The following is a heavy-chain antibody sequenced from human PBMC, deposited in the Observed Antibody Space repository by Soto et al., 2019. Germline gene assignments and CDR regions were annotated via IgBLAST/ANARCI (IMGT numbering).Heavy chain of an antibody. CDR3: ARGPRRYFDL. Sequence: QVQLQESGPGLVKPSETLSLTCTVSGGSVSSGNYYWSWIRQPPGKGLEWIGYIYYSGSTNYNPSLKSRVTISVDTSKNQLSLKLNSVTAADTAVYYCARGPRRYFDLWGRGTLVTVSS. J-gene: IGHJ2*01. V-gene: IGHV4-61*01. CDR1: GGSVSSGNYY. CDR2: IYYSGST.